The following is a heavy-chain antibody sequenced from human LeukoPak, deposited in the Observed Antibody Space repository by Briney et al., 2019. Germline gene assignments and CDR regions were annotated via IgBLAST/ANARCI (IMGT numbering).Heavy chain of an antibody. CDR3: ARDSDHGGLQD. V-gene: IGHV4-59*01. Sequence: SETLSLTCTVSGGSISSYYWSWIRQPPGKGLEWIGYIYYSGSTNYNPSLKSRVTISVDTSKNQFSLKLSSVTAADTAVYYCARDSDHGGLQDWGQGTLVTVSS. CDR2: IYYSGST. J-gene: IGHJ1*01. D-gene: IGHD3-10*01. CDR1: GGSISSYY.